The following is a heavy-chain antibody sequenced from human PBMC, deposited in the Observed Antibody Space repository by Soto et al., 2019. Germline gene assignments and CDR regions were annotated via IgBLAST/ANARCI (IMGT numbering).Heavy chain of an antibody. Sequence: SETLSLTCTVSVGSISSSSYYWGWIRQPPGKGLEWIATVSYTGTTYYNLSLKSRLTISVHTSRNQFSLKLTSVTAADTALYYCARRGPPSSFDYWGQGTLVTVSS. J-gene: IGHJ4*02. CDR3: ARRGPPSSFDY. V-gene: IGHV4-39*01. CDR1: VGSISSSSYY. CDR2: VSYTGTT.